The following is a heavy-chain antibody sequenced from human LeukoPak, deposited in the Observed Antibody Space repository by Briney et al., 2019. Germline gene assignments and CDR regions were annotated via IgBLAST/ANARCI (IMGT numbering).Heavy chain of an antibody. CDR2: FDPEDGET. D-gene: IGHD3-3*01. CDR1: GYTLTELS. V-gene: IGHV1-24*01. Sequence: AASVKVSCKVSGYTLTELSMHWVRQAPGKGLEWMGGFDPEDGETIYAQKFQGRVTMTEDTSTDTAYMELSSLRSEDTAVYYCATDPRIFGVAPTRAAFDIWGQGTMVTVSS. J-gene: IGHJ3*02. CDR3: ATDPRIFGVAPTRAAFDI.